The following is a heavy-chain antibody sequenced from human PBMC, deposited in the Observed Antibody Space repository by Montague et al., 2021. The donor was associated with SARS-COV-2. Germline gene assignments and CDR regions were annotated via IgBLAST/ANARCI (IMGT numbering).Heavy chain of an antibody. Sequence: SLRLSCAASGFTFSSFGMNWVRQAPGKGLEWVSYISDSSSTISYTDSAKGRFTISRDNAKNSLYLQMNSLRDEDTAVYYCARGIPYYGSGSYYAPGDYWGQGTLVTV. V-gene: IGHV3-48*02. J-gene: IGHJ4*02. D-gene: IGHD3-10*01. CDR1: GFTFSSFG. CDR2: ISDSSSTI. CDR3: ARGIPYYGSGSYYAPGDY.